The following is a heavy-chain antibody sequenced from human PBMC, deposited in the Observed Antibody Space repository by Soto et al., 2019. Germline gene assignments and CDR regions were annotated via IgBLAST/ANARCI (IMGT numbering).Heavy chain of an antibody. Sequence: GGSLRLSCAASGFTFSSYAMSWVRQAPGKGLEWVSAISGSGGSTYYADSVKGRFTISRDNSKNTLYLQMNSLRAEDTAVYYCAKIAIGPMIVVVTSSWTEDYWGQGTLVTVSS. CDR1: GFTFSSYA. J-gene: IGHJ4*02. D-gene: IGHD3-22*01. V-gene: IGHV3-23*01. CDR3: AKIAIGPMIVVVTSSWTEDY. CDR2: ISGSGGST.